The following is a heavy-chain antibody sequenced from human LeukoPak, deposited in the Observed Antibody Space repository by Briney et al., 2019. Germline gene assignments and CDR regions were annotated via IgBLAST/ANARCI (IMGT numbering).Heavy chain of an antibody. D-gene: IGHD6-13*01. V-gene: IGHV3-23*01. CDR2: ISGSGGST. J-gene: IGHJ4*02. CDR3: AKGFSSSWYAVSGFDY. Sequence: GSLRLSCAASGFTFSSYAMSWVRQAPGKGLEWVSAISGSGGSTYCADSVKGRFTISRDNSKNTLYLQMNSLRAEDTAVYYCAKGFSSSWYAVSGFDYWGQGTLVTVSS. CDR1: GFTFSSYA.